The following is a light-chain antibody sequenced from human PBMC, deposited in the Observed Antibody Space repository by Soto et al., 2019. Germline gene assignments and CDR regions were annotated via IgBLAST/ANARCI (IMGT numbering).Light chain of an antibody. CDR1: QSISNW. J-gene: IGKJ2*01. CDR2: DAS. CDR3: QQYHSYYT. Sequence: DIQMTQSPSTLSASVGDRVTITCRASQSISNWLAWYQQKPGKAPRLLIYDASSLQSGVPSRFSGSGSGTDFTLTITSLQPDDFATYYGQQYHSYYTFGQGTKVDIK. V-gene: IGKV1-5*01.